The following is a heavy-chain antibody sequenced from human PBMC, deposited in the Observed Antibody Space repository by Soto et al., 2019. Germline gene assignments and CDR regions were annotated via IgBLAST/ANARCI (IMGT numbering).Heavy chain of an antibody. CDR2: ISAYNGNT. D-gene: IGHD3-10*01. Sequence: QVQLVQSGAEVKKPGASVKVSCKASGYTFTSYGISWVRQAPGQGLEWMGWISAYNGNTNYAQKLQGRVTMTTDTSTSTAYMELRSLRSDDTAVYYCARDDITMVRGVIDEIGALDYWGQGTLVTVSS. CDR1: GYTFTSYG. V-gene: IGHV1-18*01. J-gene: IGHJ4*02. CDR3: ARDDITMVRGVIDEIGALDY.